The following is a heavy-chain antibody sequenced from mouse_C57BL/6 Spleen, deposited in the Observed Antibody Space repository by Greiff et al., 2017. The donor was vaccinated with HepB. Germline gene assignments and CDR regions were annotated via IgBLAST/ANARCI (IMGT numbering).Heavy chain of an antibody. D-gene: IGHD2-1*01. J-gene: IGHJ2*01. CDR3: ARHYGNYEGY. CDR2: ISGGGGNT. Sequence: EVQVVESGGGLVKPGGSLKLSCAASGFTFSSYTMSWVRQTPEKRLEWVATISGGGGNTYYPDSVKGRFTISRDNAKNTLYLQMSSLRSEDTALYYCARHYGNYEGYWGQGTTLTVSS. CDR1: GFTFSSYT. V-gene: IGHV5-9*01.